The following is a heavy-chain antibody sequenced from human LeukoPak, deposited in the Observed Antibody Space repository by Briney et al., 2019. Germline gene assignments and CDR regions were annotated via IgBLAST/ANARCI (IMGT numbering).Heavy chain of an antibody. D-gene: IGHD5-24*01. CDR3: APPVEMATID. CDR2: ISSSSSYI. CDR1: GFTFSSYS. J-gene: IGHJ4*02. V-gene: IGHV3-21*01. Sequence: GGSLRLSCAASGFTFSSYSMNWVRQAPGKGLEWVSSISSSSSYIYYAESVKGRFTISRDNAKNSLYLQMNSLRAEDTAVYYCAPPVEMATIDWGQGTLVTVSS.